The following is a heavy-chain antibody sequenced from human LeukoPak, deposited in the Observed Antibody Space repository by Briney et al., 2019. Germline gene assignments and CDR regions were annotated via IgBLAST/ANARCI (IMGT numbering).Heavy chain of an antibody. CDR3: ARDKYSYGSSNGGYDY. CDR1: GFTFSSYW. CDR2: IKQDGSEK. V-gene: IGHV3-7*01. J-gene: IGHJ4*02. Sequence: GGSLRLSGAASGFTFSSYWMSWVRQAPGKGLEWVANIKQDGSEKYYVDSVKGRFTISRDNAKNSLYLQMNSLRAEDTAVYYCARDKYSYGSSNGGYDYWGQGALVTVSS. D-gene: IGHD5-18*01.